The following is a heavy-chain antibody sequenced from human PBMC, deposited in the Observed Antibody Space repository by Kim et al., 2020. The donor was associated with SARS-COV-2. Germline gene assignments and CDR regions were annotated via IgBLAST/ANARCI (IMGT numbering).Heavy chain of an antibody. V-gene: IGHV4-31*03. CDR3: ARDQGPLDYGDYGGFDL. Sequence: SETLSLTCTVSGGSISSGGYYWSWIRQHPGKGLEWIGYIYYSGSTYYNPSLKSRVTISVDTSKNQFSLKLSSVTAADTAVYYCARDQGPLDYGDYGGFDLWGRGTLVTVSS. CDR1: GGSISSGGYY. CDR2: IYYSGST. J-gene: IGHJ2*01. D-gene: IGHD4-17*01.